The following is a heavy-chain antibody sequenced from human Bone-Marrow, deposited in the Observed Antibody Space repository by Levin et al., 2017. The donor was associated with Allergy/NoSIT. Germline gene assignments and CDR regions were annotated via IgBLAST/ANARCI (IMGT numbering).Heavy chain of an antibody. CDR1: GGSISSSSYY. CDR2: IYYSGST. V-gene: IGHV4-39*01. D-gene: IGHD2-21*01. CDR3: ARSVHIVDYFDY. Sequence: SETLSLTCTVSGGSISSSSYYWGWIRQPPGTGLEWIGSIYYSGSTYYNPSLKSRVTISVDTSKNQFSLKLSSVTAADTAVYYCARSVHIVDYFDYWGQGTLVTVSS. J-gene: IGHJ4*02.